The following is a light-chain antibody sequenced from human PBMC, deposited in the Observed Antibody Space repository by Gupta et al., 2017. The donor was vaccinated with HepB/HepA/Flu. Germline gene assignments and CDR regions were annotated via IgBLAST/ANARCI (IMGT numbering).Light chain of an antibody. CDR3: QSYDHRLTGWRV. J-gene: IGLJ3*02. Sequence: QSVLTQPPSVSGAPGQRVTISCTGSRTNIGAGYDVYWYQQLPGTAPKLHIEVDNNRPSGVPDRFSYSKFGASAFLAITGLQAEDEADYYCQSYDHRLTGWRVFGGGTKVTVL. CDR1: RTNIGAGYD. V-gene: IGLV1-40*01. CDR2: VDN.